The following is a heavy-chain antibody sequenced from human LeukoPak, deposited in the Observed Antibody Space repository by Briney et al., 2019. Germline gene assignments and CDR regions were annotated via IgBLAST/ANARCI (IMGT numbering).Heavy chain of an antibody. D-gene: IGHD6-19*01. J-gene: IGHJ4*02. CDR2: IKQDGSEK. CDR3: ARGASGWHQPDY. V-gene: IGHV3-7*01. Sequence: GTSLRLSCTASGFNFGIYGMHWVRQAPGKGLEWVANIKQDGSEKYYVDSVKGRFTISRDNAKNSLYLQMNSLRAEDTAVYYCARGASGWHQPDYWGQGTLITVSS. CDR1: GFNFGIYG.